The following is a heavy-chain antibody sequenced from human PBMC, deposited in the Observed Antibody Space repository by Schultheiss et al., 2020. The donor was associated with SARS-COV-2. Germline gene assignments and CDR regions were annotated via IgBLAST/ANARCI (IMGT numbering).Heavy chain of an antibody. Sequence: SETLSLTCTVSGGSISRSGYYWGWIRQSPGKGLEWIGSMFYTDNTYYNPPLKSRVTISADTSKNQFSLKLSSVTATDTAVYYCVSTSDIVVAVATTWGQGTLITVAS. CDR1: GGSISRSGYY. V-gene: IGHV4-39*01. J-gene: IGHJ1*01. D-gene: IGHD2-15*01. CDR3: VSTSDIVVAVATT. CDR2: MFYTDNT.